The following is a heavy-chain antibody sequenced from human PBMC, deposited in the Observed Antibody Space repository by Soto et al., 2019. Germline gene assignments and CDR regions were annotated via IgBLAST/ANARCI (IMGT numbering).Heavy chain of an antibody. V-gene: IGHV4-34*01. Sequence: SETLSLTCAVYGGSFSGYYWSWIRQPPGKGLEWIGEINHSGSTNYNPSLKSRVTISVDTSKNQFSLKLSSVTAADTAVYYCARMATYYDFWSGQRNWFDPWGQGTLVTVSS. J-gene: IGHJ5*02. CDR3: ARMATYYDFWSGQRNWFDP. CDR1: GGSFSGYY. D-gene: IGHD3-3*01. CDR2: INHSGST.